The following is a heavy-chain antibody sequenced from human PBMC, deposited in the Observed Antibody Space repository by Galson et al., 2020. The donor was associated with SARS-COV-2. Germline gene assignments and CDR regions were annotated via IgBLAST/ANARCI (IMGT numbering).Heavy chain of an antibody. Sequence: ASVKDSCKASGYTFTSYYMHWVRQAPGQGLQWMGIINPSGGSTSYAQKFQGRVTMTRDTSTSTVYMELSSLRSEDTAVYYCARDPTVTTHLGDYLYYYYCMDVWGQGTTVTVSS. D-gene: IGHD4-4*01. CDR1: GYTFTSYY. V-gene: IGHV1-46*01. CDR2: INPSGGST. J-gene: IGHJ6*02. CDR3: ARDPTVTTHLGDYLYYYYCMDV.